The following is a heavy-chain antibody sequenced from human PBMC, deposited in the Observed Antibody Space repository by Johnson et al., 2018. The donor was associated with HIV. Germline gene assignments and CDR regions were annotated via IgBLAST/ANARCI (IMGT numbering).Heavy chain of an antibody. CDR2: ISWNSGSI. V-gene: IGHV3-9*01. Sequence: VQLVESGGGVVQPGRSLRLSCAASGFTFSSNYMSWVRQAPGKGLEWVSVISWNSGSIGYADSVKGRFTISRDNAKNSLYLQMNSLRAEDTALYYCAKDLAVAAMGAFDIWGQGTMVTVSS. CDR1: GFTFSSNY. CDR3: AKDLAVAAMGAFDI. J-gene: IGHJ3*02. D-gene: IGHD6-19*01.